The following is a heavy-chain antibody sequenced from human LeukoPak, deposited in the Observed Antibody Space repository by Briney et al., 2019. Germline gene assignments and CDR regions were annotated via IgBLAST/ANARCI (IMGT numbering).Heavy chain of an antibody. CDR2: ISGSGGCT. D-gene: IGHD2-15*01. CDR1: GFTFSRYA. Sequence: PGGSLSLSCAASGFTFSRYAMSWVRQAPGTGLEWVSAISGSGGCTYYADSVKGRFTISRDNSKNTLYLQMNSLRAEDTAVYYCAKSPEGYCSGGSCYSGYYYGMDVWGQGTTVTVSS. J-gene: IGHJ6*02. V-gene: IGHV3-23*01. CDR3: AKSPEGYCSGGSCYSGYYYGMDV.